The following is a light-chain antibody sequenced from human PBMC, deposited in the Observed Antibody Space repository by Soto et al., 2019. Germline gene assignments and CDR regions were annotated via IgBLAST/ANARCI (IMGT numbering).Light chain of an antibody. CDR1: QSVGTW. V-gene: IGKV1-5*01. Sequence: DIQMTQSPSTLSASVGGRVTITCRASQSVGTWVAWYQQKPGKAPKLLIYGASNLESGVPSRFSGSGSGTEFTLTITTLXXXXXXTYFCQLYNRNTWSFGPGTKVDI. CDR3: QLYNRNTWS. CDR2: GAS. J-gene: IGKJ1*01.